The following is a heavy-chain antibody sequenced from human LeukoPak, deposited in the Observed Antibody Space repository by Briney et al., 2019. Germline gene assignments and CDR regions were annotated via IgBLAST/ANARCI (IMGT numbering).Heavy chain of an antibody. J-gene: IGHJ2*01. V-gene: IGHV1-69*05. CDR3: ATCIAARRASDWYFDL. CDR2: IIPIFGTA. Sequence: SVKVSCKASGGTSSSYAISWVRQAPGQGLEWMGGIIPIFGTANYAQKFQGRVTITTDESTSTAYMELSSLRSEDTAVYYCATCIAARRASDWYFDLWGRGTLVTVSS. CDR1: GGTSSSYA. D-gene: IGHD6-6*01.